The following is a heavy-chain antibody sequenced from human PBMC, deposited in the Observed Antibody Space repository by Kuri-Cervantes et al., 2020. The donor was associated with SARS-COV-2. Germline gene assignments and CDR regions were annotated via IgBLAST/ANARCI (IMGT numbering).Heavy chain of an antibody. Sequence: ASVKVSCKTSGYTFNTYGVSWVRQAPGRGLQWVGSINTYNGNTNYAQILQGRVTMTTDTSTSTAYMELRSLRSDDTAVYYCARGGNYDFWSGSPPPYYMDVWGKGTTVTVSS. CDR3: ARGGNYDFWSGSPPPYYMDV. J-gene: IGHJ6*03. V-gene: IGHV1-18*01. CDR1: GYTFNTYG. CDR2: INTYNGNT. D-gene: IGHD3-3*01.